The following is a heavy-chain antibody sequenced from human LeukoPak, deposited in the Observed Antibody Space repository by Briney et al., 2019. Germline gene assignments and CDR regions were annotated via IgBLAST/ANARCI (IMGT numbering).Heavy chain of an antibody. Sequence: ASVKVSCKASGGTFSSYAISWVRQAPGKGLEWMGGFDPEDGETIYAQKFQGRVTMTEDTSTDTAYVELSSLRSEDTAVYYCATYTRDSSGYSPTDYWGQGTLVTVSS. CDR3: ATYTRDSSGYSPTDY. J-gene: IGHJ4*02. D-gene: IGHD3-22*01. CDR1: GGTFSSYA. V-gene: IGHV1-24*01. CDR2: FDPEDGET.